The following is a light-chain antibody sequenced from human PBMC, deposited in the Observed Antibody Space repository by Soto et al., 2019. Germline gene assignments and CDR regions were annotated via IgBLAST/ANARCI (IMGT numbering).Light chain of an antibody. CDR2: GAS. CDR3: QQYGSPGT. V-gene: IGKV3-20*01. Sequence: EIVLTQSPGTRSVSAGERATLSCRASQSVSNNYLAWYQQKPGQAPRLLIYGASNRATGIPDRFSGSGSGTDFTLTISRMEPEDFAVYYCQQYGSPGTFGQGTKVDIK. J-gene: IGKJ1*01. CDR1: QSVSNNY.